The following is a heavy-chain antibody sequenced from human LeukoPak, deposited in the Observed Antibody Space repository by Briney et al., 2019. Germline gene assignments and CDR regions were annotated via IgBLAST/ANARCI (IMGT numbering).Heavy chain of an antibody. CDR2: IIPVLGTT. CDR1: GGAFSRYA. Sequence: SVKVSCKASGGAFSRYAISWVRQAPGQGLEWMGGIIPVLGTTNYAQTFQNKVTITADESTSTTYMELSSLTSEDTAVYYCATSGGDYYYYSLDVWGKGTPVTISS. D-gene: IGHD3-10*01. CDR3: ATSGGDYYYYSLDV. V-gene: IGHV1-69*13. J-gene: IGHJ6*03.